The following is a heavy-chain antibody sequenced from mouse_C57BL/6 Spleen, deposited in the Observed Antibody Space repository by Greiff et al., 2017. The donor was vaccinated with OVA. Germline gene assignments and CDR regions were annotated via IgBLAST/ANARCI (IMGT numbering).Heavy chain of an antibody. Sequence: DVQLQESEGGLVQPGSSMKLSCTASGFTFSDYYMAWVRQVPEKGLEWVANINYDGSSTYYLDSLKSRFIISRDNAKNILYLQMSSLKSEDTATYYCARGDYYGSSFQFAYWGQGTLVTVSA. J-gene: IGHJ3*01. CDR2: INYDGSST. V-gene: IGHV5-16*01. CDR1: GFTFSDYY. D-gene: IGHD1-1*01. CDR3: ARGDYYGSSFQFAY.